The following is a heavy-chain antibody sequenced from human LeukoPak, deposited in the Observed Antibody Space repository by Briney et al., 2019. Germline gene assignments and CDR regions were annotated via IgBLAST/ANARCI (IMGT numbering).Heavy chain of an antibody. CDR3: AKVQGLYDSSGYPFDY. CDR2: ISGSGGST. D-gene: IGHD3-22*01. CDR1: GFTFSSYA. J-gene: IGHJ4*02. Sequence: GSLRLSCAASGFTFSSYAMNWVRQAPGKGLEWVSAISGSGGSTYYADSVKGRFTISRDNSKNTLYLQMNSLRAEDTAVYYCAKVQGLYDSSGYPFDYWSQGTLVTVSS. V-gene: IGHV3-23*01.